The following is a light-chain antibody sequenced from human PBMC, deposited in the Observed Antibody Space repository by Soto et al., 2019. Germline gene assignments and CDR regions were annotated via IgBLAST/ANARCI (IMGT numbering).Light chain of an antibody. V-gene: IGLV2-23*01. CDR2: TRT. Sequence: QSVLAQPASVTGSPGQSITISCTATSSDVSAYHSVSWYHQHPHRAPHAIIYTRTQRHSGGSTRFSCSTPGNGASLTISTLPADDEADDFCCSSAPESTYVFGTGTNVTVL. J-gene: IGLJ1*01. CDR3: CSSAPESTYV. CDR1: SSDVSAYHS.